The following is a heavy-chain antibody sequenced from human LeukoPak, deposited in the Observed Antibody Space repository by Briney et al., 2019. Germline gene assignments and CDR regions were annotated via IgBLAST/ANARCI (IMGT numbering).Heavy chain of an antibody. J-gene: IGHJ6*03. V-gene: IGHV4-34*01. Sequence: PSETLSLTCGVYGDPFSGYHWRGLRQPPGKGGEWIGEINHSGSTNYNPSLKSRVNISVDTSKNQFSLKLSSVTAADTAVYYCARGRGGWLPYYYYYMDVWGKGTTVTVFS. CDR2: INHSGST. CDR3: ARGRGGWLPYYYYYMDV. D-gene: IGHD5-12*01. CDR1: GDPFSGYH.